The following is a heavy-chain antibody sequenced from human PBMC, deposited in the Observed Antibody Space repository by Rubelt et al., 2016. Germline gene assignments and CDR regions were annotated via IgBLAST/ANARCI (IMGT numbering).Heavy chain of an antibody. CDR2: IDPSDSYI. CDR3: GRGNSWYPL. CDR1: GYNFTTYW. J-gene: IGHJ4*02. Sequence: EVQLVQSGAEVKKPGESLRISCKGSGYNFTTYWISWVRQKPGKGLEWRGRIDPSDSYINYSPSFQGHVTVSADKSFSTAYLRWRSLKASATALYYCGRGNSWYPLWGQGPLVTVSS. D-gene: IGHD6-13*01. V-gene: IGHV5-10-1*03.